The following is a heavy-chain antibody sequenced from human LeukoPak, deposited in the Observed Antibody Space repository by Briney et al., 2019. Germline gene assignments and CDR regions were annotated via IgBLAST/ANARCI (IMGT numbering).Heavy chain of an antibody. D-gene: IGHD2-2*02. J-gene: IGHJ3*02. CDR1: GFTFSSYA. CDR3: AAYCSSTSCYTAPGAFDI. Sequence: GGSLRLSCAASGFTFSSYAMSWVRQAPGKGLEWVSATSGSGGSTYYADSVKGRFTISRDNSKNTLYLQMNSLRAEDTAVYYCAAYCSSTSCYTAPGAFDIWGQGTMVTVSS. CDR2: TSGSGGST. V-gene: IGHV3-23*01.